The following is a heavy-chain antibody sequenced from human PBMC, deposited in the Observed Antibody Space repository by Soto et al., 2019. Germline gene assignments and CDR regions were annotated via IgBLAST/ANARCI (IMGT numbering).Heavy chain of an antibody. CDR2: IKQAGSEK. J-gene: IGHJ4*02. Sequence: EVQLVESGGGLVQTGGSLRLSCAASGFTFSAYWMSWVRQAPGKGLEWVANIKQAGSEKYYVDSVNGRFIISRDDAKNSLFLQVNSLRVEDTAVYYCAREKRATGYFDYWAREPWSPSPQ. D-gene: IGHD6-25*01. CDR1: GFTFSAYW. CDR3: AREKRATGYFDY. V-gene: IGHV3-7*01.